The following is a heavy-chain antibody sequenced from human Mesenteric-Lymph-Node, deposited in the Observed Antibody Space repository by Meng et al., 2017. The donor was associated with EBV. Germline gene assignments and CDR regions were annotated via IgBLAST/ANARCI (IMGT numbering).Heavy chain of an antibody. CDR3: AREEVPTWGY. D-gene: IGHD3-16*01. CDR1: GYTFINYG. V-gene: IGHV1-18*01. Sequence: QAQLLQSGAEVKKPRASVKVSCKASGYTFINYGISWVRQAPGQGREWMGWISAYNGNTNYAQRLQDRVTMTTDTSTSTAYMELRSLTSDDTAVYYCAREEVPTWGYWGPGTLVTVS. J-gene: IGHJ4*02. CDR2: ISAYNGNT.